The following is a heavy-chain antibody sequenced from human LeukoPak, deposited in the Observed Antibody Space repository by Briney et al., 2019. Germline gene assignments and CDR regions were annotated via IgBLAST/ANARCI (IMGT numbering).Heavy chain of an antibody. CDR1: GGSTSSYY. Sequence: SETLSLTCTVSGGSTSSYYWSWIRQPPGKGLEWIGYIYYSGSTSGSTNYNPSLKSRVTISVDTSKNQFSLKLSSVTAADTAVYYCARGEDLWGQGTLVTVSS. V-gene: IGHV4-59*01. CDR2: IYYSGSTSGST. J-gene: IGHJ5*02. CDR3: ARGEDL.